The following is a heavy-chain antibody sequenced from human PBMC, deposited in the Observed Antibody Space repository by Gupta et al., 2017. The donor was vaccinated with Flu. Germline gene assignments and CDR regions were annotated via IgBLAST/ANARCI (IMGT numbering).Heavy chain of an antibody. CDR1: GGCIGSSRYS. Sequence: QLQLQESGPGLVKSSESLSLTCSASGGCIGSSRYSWGWIRQHPGKGLEWIGSVYFSWGTYYNPSVKSRVTISLDTAKNQFSLQLISVTAADTAVYYCARRGYDFWSGFYVWGKGTTVTVSS. J-gene: IGHJ6*04. CDR3: ARRGYDFWSGFYV. D-gene: IGHD3-3*01. V-gene: IGHV4-39*01. CDR2: VYFSWGT.